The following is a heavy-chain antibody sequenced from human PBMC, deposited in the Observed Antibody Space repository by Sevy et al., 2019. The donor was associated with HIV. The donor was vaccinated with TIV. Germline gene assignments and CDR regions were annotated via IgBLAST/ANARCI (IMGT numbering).Heavy chain of an antibody. V-gene: IGHV3-23*01. CDR2: ISSRVGST. Sequence: GGSLRLSCAASGFTFSAYAMSWVRQAPGKGLEWVSCISSRVGSTYYADSVKGRFSISRDTSKNTLYLQMNSLRAEDTAVYYCATLRGGLYGSGYFQNWGQGTQVTVSS. J-gene: IGHJ1*01. CDR1: GFTFSAYA. D-gene: IGHD3-10*01. CDR3: ATLRGGLYGSGYFQN.